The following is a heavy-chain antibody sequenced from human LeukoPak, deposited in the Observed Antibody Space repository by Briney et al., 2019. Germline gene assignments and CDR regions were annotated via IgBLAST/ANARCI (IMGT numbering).Heavy chain of an antibody. V-gene: IGHV1-18*01. J-gene: IGHJ4*02. CDR1: VYTFTSYG. Sequence: GASVKVSCKASVYTFTSYGISWVRQAPGQGLEWMGWISAYNGNTNYAQKLQGRVTMTTDTSTSTAYMELRSLRSDDTAVYYCARSYSMTTVSYYFDYWGQGTLVTVSS. D-gene: IGHD4-17*01. CDR3: ARSYSMTTVSYYFDY. CDR2: ISAYNGNT.